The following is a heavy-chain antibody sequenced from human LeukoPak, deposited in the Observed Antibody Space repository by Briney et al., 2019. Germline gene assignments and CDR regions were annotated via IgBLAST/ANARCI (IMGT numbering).Heavy chain of an antibody. Sequence: GASVKVSCKASGYTFSGYYMHWVRQAPGQGLEWMGWINPNNGGTKYAQKFRGRVTMTRDTSISTAYMELSSLTSDDTALYYCARVGFCSGGICPYYFDCWGQGTQVTVSS. J-gene: IGHJ4*02. V-gene: IGHV1-2*02. D-gene: IGHD2-15*01. CDR3: ARVGFCSGGICPYYFDC. CDR1: GYTFSGYY. CDR2: INPNNGGT.